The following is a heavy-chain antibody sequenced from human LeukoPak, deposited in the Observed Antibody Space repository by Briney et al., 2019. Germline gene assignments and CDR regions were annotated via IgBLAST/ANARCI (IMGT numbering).Heavy chain of an antibody. Sequence: ASVKVSCKASGYTFTSYGISWVRQAPGQGLEWMGWISAYNGNTNYAQKLQGRVTMTTDTSTSTAYMELRSLRSDDTAVYYCARVSITMVRGVTENYNWFDPWGQGTQVTVSS. CDR1: GYTFTSYG. CDR3: ARVSITMVRGVTENYNWFDP. J-gene: IGHJ5*02. V-gene: IGHV1-18*01. D-gene: IGHD3-10*01. CDR2: ISAYNGNT.